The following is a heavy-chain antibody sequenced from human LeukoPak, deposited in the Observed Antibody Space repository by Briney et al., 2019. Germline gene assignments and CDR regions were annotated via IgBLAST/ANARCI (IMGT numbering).Heavy chain of an antibody. Sequence: SGPTLANPTQTLTLTCTFSGFSLSTSGMCVSWIRQPPGKALEWLARIDWDDDKYYSTSLQTRLTMSKDTSKNQVVLTMTNMDPVDTGTYYCARSSGTRAYGMDVWGQGTTVTVSS. V-gene: IGHV2-70*11. CDR1: GFSLSTSGMC. D-gene: IGHD1-1*01. CDR2: IDWDDDK. J-gene: IGHJ6*02. CDR3: ARSSGTRAYGMDV.